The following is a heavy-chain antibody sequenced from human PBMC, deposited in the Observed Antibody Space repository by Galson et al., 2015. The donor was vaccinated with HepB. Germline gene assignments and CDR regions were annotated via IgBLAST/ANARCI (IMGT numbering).Heavy chain of an antibody. J-gene: IGHJ4*02. D-gene: IGHD2-21*01. V-gene: IGHV3-30*18. CDR2: ISYDGSNK. Sequence: SLRLSCAASGFTFSSYGMHWVRQAPGKGLEWVAVISYDGSNKYYADSVKGRFTISRDNSKNTLYLQMNSLRAEDTAVYYCAKDSVVAIGFWGQGTLVTVSS. CDR1: GFTFSSYG. CDR3: AKDSVVAIGF.